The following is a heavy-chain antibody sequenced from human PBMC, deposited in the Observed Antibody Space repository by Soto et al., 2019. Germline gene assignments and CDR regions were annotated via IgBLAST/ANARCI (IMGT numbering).Heavy chain of an antibody. V-gene: IGHV3-20*01. CDR3: ARGLSGANRAFFFDY. CDR1: GFTFDDYG. D-gene: IGHD1-26*01. Sequence: GGSLRLSCAASGFTFDDYGMSWVRQAPGKGLEWVSGINWNGGRTGYADSVKGRFTISRENAKNSLFLQINSLRAEDTACDHFARGLSGANRAFFFDYWGQGTLVTVSS. J-gene: IGHJ4*02. CDR2: INWNGGRT.